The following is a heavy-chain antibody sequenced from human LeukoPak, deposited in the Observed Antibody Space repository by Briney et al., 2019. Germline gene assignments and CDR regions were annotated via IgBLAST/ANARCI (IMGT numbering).Heavy chain of an antibody. V-gene: IGHV3-13*04. J-gene: IGHJ4*02. CDR1: GFTFSSYD. CDR3: AREGYGDYALDY. CDR2: IGTAGDA. D-gene: IGHD4-17*01. Sequence: GGSLRLSCAASGFTFSSYDMHWVRQATGKGLEWVSAIGTAGDAYYPGSVKGRFTISRENAKNSLYLQINSLRAGDTAVYYCAREGYGDYALDYWGQGTLVTVSS.